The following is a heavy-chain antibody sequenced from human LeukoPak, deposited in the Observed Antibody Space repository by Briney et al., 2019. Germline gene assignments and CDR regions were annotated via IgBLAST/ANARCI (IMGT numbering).Heavy chain of an antibody. J-gene: IGHJ4*02. CDR3: ARDRFGYSYGYPSVSFDY. CDR2: IKQDGSEK. CDR1: GFTFSNYA. Sequence: TGGSLRLSCAASGFTFSNYAMSWVCQAPGKGLEWVANIKQDGSEKYYVDSVKGRFTISRDNAKNSLYLQMNSLRAEDTAVYYCARDRFGYSYGYPSVSFDYWGQGALVTVSS. V-gene: IGHV3-7*01. D-gene: IGHD5-18*01.